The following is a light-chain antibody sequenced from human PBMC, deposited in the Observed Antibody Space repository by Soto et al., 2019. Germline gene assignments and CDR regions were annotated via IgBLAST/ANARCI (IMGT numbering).Light chain of an antibody. J-gene: IGLJ1*01. CDR1: SSDAGTYNL. CDR3: CSYADSTTYV. CDR2: EGS. V-gene: IGLV2-23*01. Sequence: QSALTQPASVSGSPGQSITISCTGTSSDAGTYNLVSWYQQHPGKAPKLMIYEGSKWPSGVSNRFSGSKSGNTASLTISGLQAEDEADYYCCSYADSTTYVFGTGTSSPS.